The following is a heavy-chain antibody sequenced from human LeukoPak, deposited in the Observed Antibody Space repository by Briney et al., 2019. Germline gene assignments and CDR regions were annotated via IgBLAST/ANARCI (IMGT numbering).Heavy chain of an antibody. CDR3: ACRYSGYEWYYSDY. V-gene: IGHV4-34*10. CDR2: INHAGLT. D-gene: IGHD5-12*01. J-gene: IGHJ4*02. CDR1: GGSFDHHY. Sequence: SETLSLSCAVYGGSFDHHYWSWIRQSPGKGLEWIGEINHAGLTNYNPSLKSRVTMSVDRSKNQFSLNLTSVTAADTAVYYCACRYSGYEWYYSDYWGQGTLVTVSS.